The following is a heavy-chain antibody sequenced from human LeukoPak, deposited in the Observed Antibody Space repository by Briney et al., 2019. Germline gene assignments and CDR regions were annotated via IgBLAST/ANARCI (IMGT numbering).Heavy chain of an antibody. V-gene: IGHV3-48*01. J-gene: IGHJ3*02. CDR2: ISSSSSTI. CDR3: AKDPQKLPDAFDI. Sequence: GGSLRLSCAASGFTFSSYSMNWVRQAPGKGLEWVSYISSSSSTIYYADSVKGRFTISRDNSKNTLYLQMNSLRAEDTAVYYCAKDPQKLPDAFDIWGQGTMVTVSS. D-gene: IGHD4-23*01. CDR1: GFTFSSYS.